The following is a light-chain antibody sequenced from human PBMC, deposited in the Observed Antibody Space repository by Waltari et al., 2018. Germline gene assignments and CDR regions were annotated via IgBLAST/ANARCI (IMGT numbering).Light chain of an antibody. CDR1: NLERKR. CDR2: YDT. Sequence: SYVLTQPPSVSAAPGNTATTACGGNNLERKRVHWYQQKPGQTPVAVIYYDTERPSGMSERFSGSNSGNTATLTISRVEAGDEADYYCQVWDSDSDHPVFGGGTKLTVL. CDR3: QVWDSDSDHPV. J-gene: IGLJ3*02. V-gene: IGLV3-21*04.